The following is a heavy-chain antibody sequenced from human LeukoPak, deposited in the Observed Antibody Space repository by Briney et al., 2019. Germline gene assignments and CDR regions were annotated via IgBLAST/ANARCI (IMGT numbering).Heavy chain of an antibody. J-gene: IGHJ4*02. V-gene: IGHV4-4*07. CDR1: GGSISSYY. CDR2: IYTSGST. D-gene: IGHD6-19*01. CDR3: ARDTSSGGYFDY. Sequence: SETLSLTCTVSGGSISSYYWSWIRQPAGKGLEWIGRIYTSGSTNYNPSLTSRVTMSVDTSKNQFSLRLSSVTAADTAVYYCARDTSSGGYFDYWGQGTLVTVSS.